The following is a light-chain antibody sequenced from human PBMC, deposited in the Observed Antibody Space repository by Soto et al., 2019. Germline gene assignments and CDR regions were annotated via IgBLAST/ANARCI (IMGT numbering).Light chain of an antibody. V-gene: IGKV3-20*01. Sequence: EIVLTQSPGTLSLSPGERATLSCRASQSLGNTYLAWYQRKPGQAPRLLIYDASSRATDIPDRFSGSGAGTDFTLTISRLEPEDSAVYYCQQYGTLITFGKGTRREIK. CDR3: QQYGTLIT. CDR2: DAS. CDR1: QSLGNTY. J-gene: IGKJ5*01.